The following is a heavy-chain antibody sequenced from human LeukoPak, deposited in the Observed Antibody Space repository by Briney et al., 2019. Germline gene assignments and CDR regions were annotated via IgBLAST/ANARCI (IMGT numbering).Heavy chain of an antibody. CDR2: ISSSSSTI. J-gene: IGHJ4*02. CDR3: ARGTYYYDSGGYYILDY. D-gene: IGHD3-22*01. Sequence: GGSLRLSCAASGFTFSSYSMNWVRQAPGKGLEWVSYISSSSSTIYYADSVKGRFTISRDNAKNSLYLQMNSLRAEDTAVYYCARGTYYYDSGGYYILDYWGQGTLVTVSS. V-gene: IGHV3-48*01. CDR1: GFTFSSYS.